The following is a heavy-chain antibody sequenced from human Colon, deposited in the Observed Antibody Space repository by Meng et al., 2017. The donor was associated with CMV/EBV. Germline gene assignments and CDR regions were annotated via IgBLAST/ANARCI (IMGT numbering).Heavy chain of an antibody. CDR2: LYYSGNT. J-gene: IGHJ4*02. CDR3: ARSRLGFTGYDFDS. D-gene: IGHD5-12*01. CDR1: GGSSFSSARYY. Sequence: ETLSLTCSVSGGSSFSSARYYWGWIRQPPGKGLEWIGTLYYSGNTYYNPSLKSRVTIAVDTPKNQFSLKLTSVTAADTAVYYCARSRLGFTGYDFDSWGQG. V-gene: IGHV4-39*07.